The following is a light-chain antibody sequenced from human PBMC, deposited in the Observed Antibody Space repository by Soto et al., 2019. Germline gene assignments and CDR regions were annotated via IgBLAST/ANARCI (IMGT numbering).Light chain of an antibody. CDR3: QSYDSSLSASYV. CDR1: NSNVGGGYD. Sequence: QSVLTQPPSVSGAPGQTVTISCTGSNSNVGGGYDVHWYQHLPGKAPKLLIYGNTNRPSGVPDRFSGSKSGTSASLAITGLQAEDEADYYCQSYDSSLSASYVFGGGTKVTVL. V-gene: IGLV1-40*01. J-gene: IGLJ1*01. CDR2: GNT.